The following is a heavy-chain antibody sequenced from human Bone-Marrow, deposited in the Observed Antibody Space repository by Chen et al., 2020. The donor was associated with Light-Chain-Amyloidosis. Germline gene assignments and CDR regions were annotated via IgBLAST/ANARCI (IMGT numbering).Heavy chain of an antibody. D-gene: IGHD3-10*01. CDR2: ILSDGGIV. CDR3: ANVTHGWYGGSFDS. Sequence: QVRLVESGGGVVRPGMSLRLSCAASGFTLSTYGMHWVRQVPGNGLEWVAMILSDGGIVHFKESVKGRFTISRANRRNILHLQMNSLRSEDTAIYPCANVTHGWYGGSFDSWGHGTLVTVSS. V-gene: IGHV3-30*18. CDR1: GFTLSTYG. J-gene: IGHJ5*01.